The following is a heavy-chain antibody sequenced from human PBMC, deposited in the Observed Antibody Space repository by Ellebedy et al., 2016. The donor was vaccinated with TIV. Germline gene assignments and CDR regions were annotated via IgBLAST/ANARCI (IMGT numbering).Heavy chain of an antibody. D-gene: IGHD2-2*01. CDR2: INSDGTRT. Sequence: PGGSLRLSCAASGFTFSNYWMHWVRQAPGKGLVWVSRINSDGTRTTYADSVKGRFTISRDNAKNSLYLQINSLRDGGTDVYYCAIDINPRRLTAALYFDYWGRGTLVTVSS. CDR1: GFTFSNYW. J-gene: IGHJ4*02. V-gene: IGHV3-74*01. CDR3: AIDINPRRLTAALYFDY.